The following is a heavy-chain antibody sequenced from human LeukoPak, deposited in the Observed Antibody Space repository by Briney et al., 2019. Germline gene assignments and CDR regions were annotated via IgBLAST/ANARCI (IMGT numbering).Heavy chain of an antibody. D-gene: IGHD3-22*01. V-gene: IGHV4-34*01. J-gene: IGHJ4*02. Sequence: SETLSLTCAVYGGSFSGYYWSWIRQPPGKGLEWIGEINHSGSTNYNPSLKSRVTISVDTSKNQFSLKLSSMTAADTAAYYCASLYYYDSSGYSSSVDYWGQGTLVTVSS. CDR2: INHSGST. CDR1: GGSFSGYY. CDR3: ASLYYYDSSGYSSSVDY.